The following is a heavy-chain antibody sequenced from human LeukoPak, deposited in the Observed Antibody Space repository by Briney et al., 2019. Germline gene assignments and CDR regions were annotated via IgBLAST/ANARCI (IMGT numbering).Heavy chain of an antibody. J-gene: IGHJ4*02. V-gene: IGHV4-30-4*08. Sequence: PSETLSLTCTVSGGSISSGDYYWSWIRQPPGKGLEWIGYIYHSGSTYYNPSLKSRVTISVDTSKNQFSLKLSSVTAADTAVYYCASDRYSGTSYYRFDYWGQGTLVTVSS. CDR1: GGSISSGDYY. D-gene: IGHD1-26*01. CDR2: IYHSGST. CDR3: ASDRYSGTSYYRFDY.